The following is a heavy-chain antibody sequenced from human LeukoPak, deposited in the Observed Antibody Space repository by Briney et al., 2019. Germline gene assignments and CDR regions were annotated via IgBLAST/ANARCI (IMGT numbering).Heavy chain of an antibody. Sequence: GGSLRLSCAAAGFIFSDYNMNWVRQAPGKGLEWVSYISFSVNTKYYGDSVKGRFTISRDNAKNSLYLHMDSLRAEDTAVYYCARGAYSSGWAYFDHWGQGTLVTVSS. J-gene: IGHJ4*02. CDR1: GFIFSDYN. CDR2: ISFSVNTK. D-gene: IGHD6-19*01. CDR3: ARGAYSSGWAYFDH. V-gene: IGHV3-48*04.